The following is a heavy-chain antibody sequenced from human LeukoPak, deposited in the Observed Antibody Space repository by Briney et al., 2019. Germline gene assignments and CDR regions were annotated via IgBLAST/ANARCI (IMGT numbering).Heavy chain of an antibody. D-gene: IGHD5-12*01. CDR1: GGTFSSYA. J-gene: IGHJ4*02. CDR2: IIPIFGTA. Sequence: SVKVSCKASGGTFSSYAISWVRQAPGQGLEWMGGIIPIFGTANYAQKFQGRVTITTDESTSTAYMELSSLRSEDTAVYYCATDPGGGVATVVDYWGQGTLVTVSS. CDR3: ATDPGGGVATVVDY. V-gene: IGHV1-69*05.